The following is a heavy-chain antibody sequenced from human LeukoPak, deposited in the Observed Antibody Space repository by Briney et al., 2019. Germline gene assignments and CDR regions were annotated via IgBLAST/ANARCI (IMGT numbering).Heavy chain of an antibody. D-gene: IGHD3-22*01. CDR3: ARAVVMDNAFDI. J-gene: IGHJ3*02. CDR1: GGTFSSYT. V-gene: IGHV1-69*02. CDR2: IIPILGIA. Sequence: GSSVKVSCKASGGTFSSYTISWVRQAPGQGLEWMGRIIPILGIANYAQKFQGRVTITADKSTSTAYMELRSLRSDDTAVYYCARAVVMDNAFDIWGQGTMVTVSS.